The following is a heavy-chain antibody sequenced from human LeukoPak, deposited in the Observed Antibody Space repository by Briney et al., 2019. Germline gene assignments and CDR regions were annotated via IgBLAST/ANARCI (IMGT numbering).Heavy chain of an antibody. V-gene: IGHV3-48*01. D-gene: IGHD5-18*01. CDR2: ISSSSSTI. Sequence: GGSLRLSCAASGFTFSSYSMDWVRQAPGKGLEWVSYISSSSSTIYYADSMKGRFTISRDNAKNSLYLQMNSLRAEDTAVYYCARDDYSYGHHYYFDYWGQGTLVTVSS. CDR1: GFTFSSYS. CDR3: ARDDYSYGHHYYFDY. J-gene: IGHJ4*02.